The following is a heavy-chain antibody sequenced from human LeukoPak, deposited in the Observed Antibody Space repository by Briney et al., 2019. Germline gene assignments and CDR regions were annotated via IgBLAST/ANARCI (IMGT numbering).Heavy chain of an antibody. CDR3: VRDRGSPTLFEY. Sequence: GGSLRLSCAASGFTFSTYSMNWVRQAPGKGLEWVSSITVSTSYIYYADSVRGRFTISRDNAKNSLYLQMNSLRDEDTAVYYCVRDRGSPTLFEYWGQGAQVTVSS. V-gene: IGHV3-21*01. D-gene: IGHD1-26*01. J-gene: IGHJ4*02. CDR2: ITVSTSYI. CDR1: GFTFSTYS.